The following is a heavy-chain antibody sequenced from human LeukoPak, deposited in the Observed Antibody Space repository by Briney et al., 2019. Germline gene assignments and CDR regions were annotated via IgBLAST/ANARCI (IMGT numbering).Heavy chain of an antibody. CDR3: ANRGGRKIVVLPAASNYYYMDV. Sequence: GASVKVSCKASGYTFNDYAMNWVRQAPGQGLEWMGGIIPIFGTANYAQKFQGRITITADESTSTAYMDLSNLRSDDTAVYYCANRGGRKIVVLPAASNYYYMDVWGKGTTVTVSS. CDR2: IIPIFGTA. CDR1: GYTFNDYA. D-gene: IGHD2-2*01. V-gene: IGHV1-69*13. J-gene: IGHJ6*03.